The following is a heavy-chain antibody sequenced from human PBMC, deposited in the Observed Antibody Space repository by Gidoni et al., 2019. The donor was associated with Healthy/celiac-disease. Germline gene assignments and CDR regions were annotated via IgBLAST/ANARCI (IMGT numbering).Heavy chain of an antibody. J-gene: IGHJ3*02. Sequence: QVQLVESGGGVVQPGRSLRLSCAASGLTFSSYGMHWVRQAPGKGLEWVSVISYDGSNKYYADSVKGRFTISRDNSKNTLYLQMNSLRAEDTAVYYCAKCIVATIVGDAFDIWGQGTMVTVSS. V-gene: IGHV3-30*18. CDR1: GLTFSSYG. D-gene: IGHD5-12*01. CDR3: AKCIVATIVGDAFDI. CDR2: ISYDGSNK.